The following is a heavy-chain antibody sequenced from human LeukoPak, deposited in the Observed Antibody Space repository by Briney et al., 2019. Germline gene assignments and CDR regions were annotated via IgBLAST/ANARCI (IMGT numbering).Heavy chain of an antibody. J-gene: IGHJ5*02. V-gene: IGHV4-34*01. Sequence: PSETLSLTCAVYGGSFSGYYWSWIRQPPGKGLEWIGEINHSGSTNYNPSLKSRVTISVDTSKNQFSLKLSSVTAADTAVYYCARGARYGCSSSWYWFDPWGQGTLVTVSS. D-gene: IGHD6-13*01. CDR1: GGSFSGYY. CDR2: INHSGST. CDR3: ARGARYGCSSSWYWFDP.